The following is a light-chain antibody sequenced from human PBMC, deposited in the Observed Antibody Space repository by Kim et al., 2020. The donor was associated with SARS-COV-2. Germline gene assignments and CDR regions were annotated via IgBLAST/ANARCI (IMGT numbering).Light chain of an antibody. J-gene: IGKJ2*01. Sequence: DTQMTQSPSTLSASVGDRVTITCRASESISSRLAWYEQKPEKAPKLLIYDASSLVSGVPSRFSGSGSETDFTLTITSLQPDDFATYYSQQYNTYPFIFGQGNKLEI. CDR2: DAS. CDR1: ESISSR. V-gene: IGKV1-5*01. CDR3: QQYNTYPFI.